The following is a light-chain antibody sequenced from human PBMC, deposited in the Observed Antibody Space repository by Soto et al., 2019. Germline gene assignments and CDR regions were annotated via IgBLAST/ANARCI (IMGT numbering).Light chain of an antibody. CDR2: GAS. V-gene: IGKV3-20*01. CDR3: QQYGSSPPIT. CDR1: QSVSSSY. Sequence: EIVLTQSPGTLSLSPVERATLSCRASQSVSSSYLAWYPQKPGQAPRLLIYGASSRATGIPDRFSGSGSGTDFTLTISRLEPEDFAVYYCQQYGSSPPITCGQGTRREIK. J-gene: IGKJ5*01.